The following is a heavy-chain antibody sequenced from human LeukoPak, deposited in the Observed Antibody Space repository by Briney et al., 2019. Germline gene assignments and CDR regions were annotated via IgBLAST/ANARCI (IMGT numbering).Heavy chain of an antibody. CDR3: VSLAAGADALDL. V-gene: IGHV1-8*01. CDR2: MNPKSGNT. D-gene: IGHD6-19*01. J-gene: IGHJ3*01. Sequence: ASVKVSCKASGYTFTSYDINWVRQATGQGLEWMGWMNPKSGNTGYAQKLQGRVTMTRNTSISTAYMELSSLGSEDTAVYYCVSLAAGADALDLWAQGTMVTVSS. CDR1: GYTFTSYD.